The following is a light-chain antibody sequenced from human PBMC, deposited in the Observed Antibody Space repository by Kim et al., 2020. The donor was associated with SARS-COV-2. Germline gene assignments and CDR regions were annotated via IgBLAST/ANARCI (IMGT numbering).Light chain of an antibody. V-gene: IGKV3-15*01. CDR1: QSISSS. CDR2: GAC. J-gene: IGKJ1*01. Sequence: SPGERVTRTCRASQSISSSLAWYRQGPGQAPRLVIYGACTRATGIPDRFSGSGSETEFTLTISSLQSEDFGVYFCQQYKNWPPWTFGQGTKVDIK. CDR3: QQYKNWPPWT.